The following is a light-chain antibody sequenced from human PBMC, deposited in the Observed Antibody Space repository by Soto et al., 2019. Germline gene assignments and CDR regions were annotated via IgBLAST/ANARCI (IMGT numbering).Light chain of an antibody. CDR1: SSDVGGYKY. CDR3: SSYTTSSSYV. V-gene: IGLV2-14*01. J-gene: IGLJ1*01. CDR2: DVT. Sequence: QSVLTPPASVSWSPGQSIAISCTGTSSDVGGYKYVSWYQQHPGKAPKLLIYDVTNRPSGVSDRFSGSKSGNTASLTISGLQSEDEADYYCSSYTTSSSYVFGTGTKVTVL.